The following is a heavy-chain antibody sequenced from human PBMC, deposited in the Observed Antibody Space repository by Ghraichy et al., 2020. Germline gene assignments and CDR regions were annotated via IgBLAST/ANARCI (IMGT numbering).Heavy chain of an antibody. CDR2: ISGSGGST. J-gene: IGHJ4*02. CDR1: EFTFSSYA. Sequence: GESLNISCAASEFTFSSYAMSWVRQAPGRGLEWVSAISGSGGSTYYADSVKGRFTISRDNSKNTLYLQMNSLRAEDTAVYYCAKDQPRMTTVVTGYFDYWGQGTLVTVSS. D-gene: IGHD4-23*01. CDR3: AKDQPRMTTVVTGYFDY. V-gene: IGHV3-23*01.